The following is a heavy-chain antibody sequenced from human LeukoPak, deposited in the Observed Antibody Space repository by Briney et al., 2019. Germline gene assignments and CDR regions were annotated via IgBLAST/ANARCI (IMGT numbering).Heavy chain of an antibody. CDR2: IYYSDTT. Sequence: SDTLSLTRTLSGASTSSGGYYWSWIRQHPVKGLECIGYIYYSDTTYYNPSLESRSGLSLNTSKNCFSLTVNSVTVEDSAVNFCARGLKLRSVYYMGYTDHCRQGTL. J-gene: IGHJ4*01. CDR1: GASTSSGGYY. CDR3: ARGLKLRSVYYMGYTDH. D-gene: IGHD3-3*01. V-gene: IGHV4-31*03.